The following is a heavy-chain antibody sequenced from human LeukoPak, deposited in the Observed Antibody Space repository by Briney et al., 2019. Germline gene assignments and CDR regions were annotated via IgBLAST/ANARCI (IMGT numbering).Heavy chain of an antibody. Sequence: GGSLRLSCAASGFTFSSYAMHWVRQAPGKGLEWVAVISYDGSNKYYADSVKGLFTISRDNSKNTLYLQMNSLRAEDTAVYYCARVYDFWSGGPDFDYWGQGTLVTVSS. CDR1: GFTFSSYA. V-gene: IGHV3-30-3*01. J-gene: IGHJ4*02. D-gene: IGHD3-3*01. CDR3: ARVYDFWSGGPDFDY. CDR2: ISYDGSNK.